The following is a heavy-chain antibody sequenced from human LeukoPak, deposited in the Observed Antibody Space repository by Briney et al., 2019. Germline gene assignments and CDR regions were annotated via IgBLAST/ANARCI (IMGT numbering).Heavy chain of an antibody. Sequence: SQTLSLTCTVYGGSISSGDYYWSWIRQPPGKGLEWIAYMYYSGSTYYNPSLKSRVTMSADTSKNQLSLKLSSVTAADTAVYYCARPYYYDSRIDPWGQGILVTVSS. D-gene: IGHD3-22*01. CDR3: ARPYYYDSRIDP. CDR1: GGSISSGDYY. V-gene: IGHV4-30-4*01. CDR2: MYYSGST. J-gene: IGHJ5*02.